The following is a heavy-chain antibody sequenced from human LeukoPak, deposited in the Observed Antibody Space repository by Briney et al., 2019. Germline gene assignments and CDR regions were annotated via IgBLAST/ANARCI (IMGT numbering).Heavy chain of an antibody. Sequence: GESLKISCQGSEYSFTTHWIGWVRQMPGKGLDWMGIIFPGDSDTTYSPSFQAQVTISADKSTSTASLQWNSLKPSDTAIYYCATSESQTRFDYWGQGTLVTVSS. CDR2: IFPGDSDT. CDR1: EYSFTTHW. CDR3: ATSESQTRFDY. V-gene: IGHV5-51*01. J-gene: IGHJ4*02. D-gene: IGHD1/OR15-1a*01.